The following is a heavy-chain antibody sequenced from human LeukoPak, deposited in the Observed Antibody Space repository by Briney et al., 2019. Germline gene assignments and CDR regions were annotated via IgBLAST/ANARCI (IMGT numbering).Heavy chain of an antibody. Sequence: SETLSLTCAVHGGSFSGYYWSWIRQPPGKGLEWIGEINHSGSTNYNPSLKSRVTISVDTSKNQFSLILSSVTAADTAVYYCASYNWNDVRHWFDPWGQGTLVTVSS. V-gene: IGHV4-34*01. D-gene: IGHD1-1*01. CDR3: ASYNWNDVRHWFDP. CDR2: INHSGST. J-gene: IGHJ5*02. CDR1: GGSFSGYY.